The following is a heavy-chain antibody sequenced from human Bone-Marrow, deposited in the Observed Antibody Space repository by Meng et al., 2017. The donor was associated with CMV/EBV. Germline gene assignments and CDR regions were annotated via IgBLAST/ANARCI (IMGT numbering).Heavy chain of an antibody. CDR1: GFTFSTYA. D-gene: IGHD2-15*01. Sequence: GGSLRLSCAASGFTFSTYAMNWVRQAPGKGLEWVALISYDGSDKYYADSVKGRFTISRDISKNTLYLQMNSQRTEDTAVYYCARGDSPSYTPGGYWGQGTLVTVSS. CDR3: ARGDSPSYTPGGY. V-gene: IGHV3-30*04. CDR2: ISYDGSDK. J-gene: IGHJ4*02.